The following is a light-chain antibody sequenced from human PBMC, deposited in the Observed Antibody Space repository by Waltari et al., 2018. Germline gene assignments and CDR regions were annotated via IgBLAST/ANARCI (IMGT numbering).Light chain of an antibody. CDR3: SSRNGRANQVV. Sequence: SSELTQDPAVSVALGQSVRFTCQGDSLRTSYASWYHLKPEQAPVPVIYGKDKRPSGIPDRISGYSSGTTSSLTITGAQAEDEADYYCSSRNGRANQVVFAGGTKVTVL. CDR1: SLRTSY. J-gene: IGLJ3*02. CDR2: GKD. V-gene: IGLV3-19*01.